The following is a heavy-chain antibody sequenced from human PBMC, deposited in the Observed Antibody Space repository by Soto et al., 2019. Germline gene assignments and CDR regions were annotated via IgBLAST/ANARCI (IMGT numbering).Heavy chain of an antibody. Sequence: SETLSLTCTVSGGSISSSSYYWGWIRQPPGKGLEWIGSIYYSGSTYYNPSLKSRVTISVDTSKNQFSLKLSSVTAADTAVYYCARLGSSTKRIDYWGQGTLVTVS. CDR2: IYYSGST. D-gene: IGHD1-26*01. V-gene: IGHV4-39*01. CDR1: GGSISSSSYY. CDR3: ARLGSSTKRIDY. J-gene: IGHJ4*02.